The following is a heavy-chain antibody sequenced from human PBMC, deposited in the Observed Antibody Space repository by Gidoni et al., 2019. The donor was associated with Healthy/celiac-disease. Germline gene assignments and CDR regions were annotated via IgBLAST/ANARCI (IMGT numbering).Heavy chain of an antibody. J-gene: IGHJ6*02. CDR3: ARAGTAMSIYYYYGMDV. V-gene: IGHV4-31*03. Sequence: QVQLQESGPGLVKPSQTLSLTCTVSGGSISSGGYYWSWIRQHPGKGLEWIGYIYYSGSTYYNPSLKSRVTISVDTSKNQFSLKLSSVTAADTAVYYCARAGTAMSIYYYYGMDVWGQGTTVTVSS. CDR1: GGSISSGGYY. D-gene: IGHD5-18*01. CDR2: IYYSGST.